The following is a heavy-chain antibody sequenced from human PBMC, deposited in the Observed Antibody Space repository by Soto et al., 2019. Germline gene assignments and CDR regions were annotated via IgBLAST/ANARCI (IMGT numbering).Heavy chain of an antibody. J-gene: IGHJ5*02. D-gene: IGHD4-17*01. V-gene: IGHV4-30-4*01. CDR2: IYYSGIT. CDR1: VDSISSGDYY. CDR3: AREALDYPKNWFDP. Sequence: SETLSLTCTFSVDSISSGDYYCSWMRQPPGKGLEWIGYIYYSGITNYSPSLTSRVTISVDTSKNQFSLNLTSVTAADTAVYYCAREALDYPKNWFDPWGQGALVSVS.